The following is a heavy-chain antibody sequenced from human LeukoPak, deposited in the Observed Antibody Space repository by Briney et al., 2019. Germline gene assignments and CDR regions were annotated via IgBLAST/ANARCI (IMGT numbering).Heavy chain of an antibody. Sequence: GGSLRLSCAASGFTFSSYSMNWVRQAPGKGLEWVSYISSSSSTIYYADSVEGRFTISRDNAKNSLYLQMNSLRAEDTAVYYCARESSGWYFDYWGQGTLVTVSS. D-gene: IGHD6-19*01. CDR3: ARESSGWYFDY. J-gene: IGHJ4*02. CDR2: ISSSSSTI. CDR1: GFTFSSYS. V-gene: IGHV3-48*01.